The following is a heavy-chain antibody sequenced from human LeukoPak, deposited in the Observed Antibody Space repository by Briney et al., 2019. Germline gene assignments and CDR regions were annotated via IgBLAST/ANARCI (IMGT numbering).Heavy chain of an antibody. CDR2: INDSGST. V-gene: IGHV4-34*01. CDR3: SRAEVRGVLPDVRRY. Sequence: SETLSLTCAVYGGSFSGHYWSWIRQSPGKGLEWIGEINDSGSTNYNPSLKSRVTISVDTSNSQFFLKLSSVTAADTALYYCSRAEVRGVLPDVRRYWGQGTLVTVSS. D-gene: IGHD3-10*01. J-gene: IGHJ4*02. CDR1: GGSFSGHY.